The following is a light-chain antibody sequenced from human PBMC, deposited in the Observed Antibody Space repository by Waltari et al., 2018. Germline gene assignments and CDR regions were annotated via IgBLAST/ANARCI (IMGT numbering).Light chain of an antibody. CDR3: GSYRGSNIYV. CDR2: NVN. J-gene: IGLJ1*01. Sequence: QSALTQPASVSGSPGQSITISCTGTSSDIGAYNFVSWYQQHPGKVPRVIIYNVNDPPARIASRFSGSKSGNTASLTIAGLQPDDEADYYCGSYRGSNIYVFGTGTKVTVL. V-gene: IGLV2-14*03. CDR1: SSDIGAYNF.